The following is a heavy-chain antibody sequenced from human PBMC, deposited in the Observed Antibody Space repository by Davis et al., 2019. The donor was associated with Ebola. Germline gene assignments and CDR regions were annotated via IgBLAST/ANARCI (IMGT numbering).Heavy chain of an antibody. Sequence: SVKVSCKASGFTFSNYAISWVRQAPGQGLEWMGGIIPIFGTANYAQKFQGRVTITADESTSTAYMELSSLRSEDTAVYYCARVEVTMVQGVIDYYYYYGMDVWGQGTTVTVSS. J-gene: IGHJ6*02. CDR3: ARVEVTMVQGVIDYYYYYGMDV. V-gene: IGHV1-69*13. D-gene: IGHD3-10*01. CDR1: GFTFSNYA. CDR2: IIPIFGTA.